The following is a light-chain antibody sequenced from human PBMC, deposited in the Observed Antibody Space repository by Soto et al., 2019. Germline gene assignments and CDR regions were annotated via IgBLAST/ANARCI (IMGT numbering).Light chain of an antibody. J-gene: IGKJ2*01. CDR1: QRVSNNF. CDR2: GAS. Sequence: EIVLTQSPGTLSLSPGERATLSCRASQRVSNNFLAWYQQKAGQAPRLLIYGASSRATGIPDRFSGSGSGTDFTLTISRLEPEDFAVYYCQQYDGSLYTFGQGTKLEI. V-gene: IGKV3-20*01. CDR3: QQYDGSLYT.